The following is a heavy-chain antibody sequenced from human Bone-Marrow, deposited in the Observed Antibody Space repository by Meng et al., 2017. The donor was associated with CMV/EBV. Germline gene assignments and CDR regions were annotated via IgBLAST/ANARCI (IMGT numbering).Heavy chain of an antibody. CDR2: IRYDGSNT. CDR1: GFTFSSYS. CDR3: AKDPYYCTPTTCQPNWFDP. V-gene: IGHV3-30*02. J-gene: IGHJ5*02. D-gene: IGHD2-2*01. Sequence: GGSLRLSCAASGFTFSSYSMNWVRQAPGKGLEWVAFIRYDGSNTYYADSVKGRFTISRDNSKNTLSLQMNSLRVEDTAVYYCAKDPYYCTPTTCQPNWFDPWGQGTLVTVSS.